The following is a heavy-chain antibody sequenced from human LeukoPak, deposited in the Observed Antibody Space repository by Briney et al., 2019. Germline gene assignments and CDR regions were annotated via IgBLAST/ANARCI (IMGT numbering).Heavy chain of an antibody. D-gene: IGHD2-15*01. CDR3: ARGEDIVVYYRNNWFDP. Sequence: ASVKVSCKASGYTFTSYGISWVRQAPGQGLEWMGWISAYSGDTSYAQKFQGRATMTTDTSTSTAYMELRSLSSDDTAVYYCARGEDIVVYYRNNWFDPWGQGTLVTVSS. V-gene: IGHV1-18*01. CDR1: GYTFTSYG. CDR2: ISAYSGDT. J-gene: IGHJ5*02.